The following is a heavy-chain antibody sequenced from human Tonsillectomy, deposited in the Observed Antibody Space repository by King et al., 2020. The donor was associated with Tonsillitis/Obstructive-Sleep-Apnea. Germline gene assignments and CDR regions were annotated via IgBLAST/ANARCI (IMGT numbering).Heavy chain of an antibody. Sequence: VQLVESGGGLVQPGGSLRLSCAASGFTFSSYSMNWVRQAPGKGLEWVSYISSSSRTIYYADSVKGRFTISRDNAKNSLYLQMNSLRDEDTAVYYCARVRAYCSGDCYYAFDIWGQGTMVTVSS. J-gene: IGHJ3*02. V-gene: IGHV3-48*02. CDR1: GFTFSSYS. CDR3: ARVRAYCSGDCYYAFDI. D-gene: IGHD2-21*01. CDR2: ISSSSRTI.